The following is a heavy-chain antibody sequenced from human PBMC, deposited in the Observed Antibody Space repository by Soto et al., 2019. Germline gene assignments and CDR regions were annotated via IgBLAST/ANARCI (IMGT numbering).Heavy chain of an antibody. Sequence: SETLSLTCTVSGGSISSSSYYWGWIRPPPGKGLEWIGSIYYSGSTYYNPSLKSRVTISVDTSKNQFSLKLSSVTAADTAVYYCARPIHDFWSGYESIGFDPWGQGTLVTVSS. CDR3: ARPIHDFWSGYESIGFDP. CDR1: GGSISSSSYY. CDR2: IYYSGST. D-gene: IGHD3-3*01. J-gene: IGHJ5*02. V-gene: IGHV4-39*01.